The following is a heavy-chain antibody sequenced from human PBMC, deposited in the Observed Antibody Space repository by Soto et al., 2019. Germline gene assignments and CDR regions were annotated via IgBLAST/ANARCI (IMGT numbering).Heavy chain of an antibody. CDR3: ARDRGAFDI. Sequence: QVQLVQSGAEVKKPGASVKVSCKASGYTFTSFGISWVRQAPGQGLEWMGWINAYNGNTNYAQKLQGRVTMTPDTATSTAYMELRRLRSDDTAVYYCARDRGAFDIWGQGTMVIVSS. CDR1: GYTFTSFG. CDR2: INAYNGNT. V-gene: IGHV1-18*01. J-gene: IGHJ3*02.